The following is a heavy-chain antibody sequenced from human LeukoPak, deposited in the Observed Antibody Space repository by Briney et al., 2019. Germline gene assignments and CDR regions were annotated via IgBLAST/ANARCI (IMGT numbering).Heavy chain of an antibody. CDR1: GYIFNKYW. J-gene: IGHJ4*02. CDR2: IYPGDSDT. CDR3: ASRLQRMVDYFDY. D-gene: IGHD4-11*01. Sequence: KPGGSLRLSCKGSGYIFNKYWIGWMRQMPGKGLEWMGIIYPGDSDTRYSPSFQGQVTISADKSISTAYLQWSSLTASDTAMYYCASRLQRMVDYFDYWGQGSLVTVTS. V-gene: IGHV5-51*01.